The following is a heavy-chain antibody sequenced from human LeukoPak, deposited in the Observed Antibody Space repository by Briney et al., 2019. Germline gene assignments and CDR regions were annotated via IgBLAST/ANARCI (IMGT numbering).Heavy chain of an antibody. CDR1: GGSISSGSYY. CDR2: IYTSGST. J-gene: IGHJ3*02. CDR3: ASSSSGSYYNGFDI. V-gene: IGHV4-61*02. Sequence: SETLSLTCTVSGGSISSGSYYWSWIRQPAGKGLEWIGRIYTSGSTNYNPSLKSRVTISLDTSKNHFSLKLNSVTAADTAVYYCASSSSGSYYNGFDIWGQGTMVTVAS. D-gene: IGHD3-10*01.